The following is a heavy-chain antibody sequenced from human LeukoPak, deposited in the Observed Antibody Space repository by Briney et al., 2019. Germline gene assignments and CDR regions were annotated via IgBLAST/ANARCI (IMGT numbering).Heavy chain of an antibody. CDR3: AREGGITMIVVAALDY. J-gene: IGHJ4*02. Sequence: WVSLRRSCAASRFTCSSYAMHWVRHGPGNELKGVTVISYDGSNKYYADSVKGRFTISRDNSKNTLYLQMNSLRAEDKAVYYCAREGGITMIVVAALDYWGQGTLVTVSS. V-gene: IGHV3-30-3*01. CDR1: RFTCSSYA. D-gene: IGHD3-22*01. CDR2: ISYDGSNK.